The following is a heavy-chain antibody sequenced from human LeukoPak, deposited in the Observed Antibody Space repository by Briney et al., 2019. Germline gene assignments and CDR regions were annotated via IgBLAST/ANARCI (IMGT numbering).Heavy chain of an antibody. Sequence: TGGSLRLSCAASGFTFSYDWMTWVRQAPGKGLEWVGCIKSKTDGGTTDYAAPVKGRFIISRDDSKNTLYLQMNSLKTEDTAVYYCSTVRYCSGGSCVGGMDVWGQGTTVTVSS. CDR2: IKSKTDGGTT. V-gene: IGHV3-15*01. CDR1: GFTFSYDW. D-gene: IGHD2-15*01. J-gene: IGHJ6*02. CDR3: STVRYCSGGSCVGGMDV.